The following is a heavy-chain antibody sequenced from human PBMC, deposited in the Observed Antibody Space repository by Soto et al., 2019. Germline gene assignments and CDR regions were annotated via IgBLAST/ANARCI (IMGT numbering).Heavy chain of an antibody. CDR3: TTALLLYCISTSCYHYYYGMDF. Sequence: GGSLRLSCAASGFTFSNAWMNWVRQAPGKGLEWVGRIKSKTDDGTTDYAAPVKGRSAISRDDSKNTLYLQMNSLKTEDTAVYYCTTALLLYCISTSCYHYYYGMDFWGQGTSVTGSS. J-gene: IGHJ6*02. D-gene: IGHD2-2*01. CDR2: IKSKTDDGTT. CDR1: GFTFSNAW. V-gene: IGHV3-15*07.